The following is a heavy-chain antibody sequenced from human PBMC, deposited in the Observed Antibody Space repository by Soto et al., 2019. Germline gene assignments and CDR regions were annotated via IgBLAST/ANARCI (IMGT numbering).Heavy chain of an antibody. CDR3: AKGADIVVVPAVAPLDV. CDR1: GFTFDDYA. J-gene: IGHJ6*04. Sequence: GGSLRLSCAASGFTFDDYAMHWVRQAPGKGLEWVSGISWISGSIGYADSVKGRFTISRDNAKNSLYLQMNSLRAEDTALYYCAKGADIVVVPAVAPLDVWGKGTTVTVSS. D-gene: IGHD2-2*01. CDR2: ISWISGSI. V-gene: IGHV3-9*01.